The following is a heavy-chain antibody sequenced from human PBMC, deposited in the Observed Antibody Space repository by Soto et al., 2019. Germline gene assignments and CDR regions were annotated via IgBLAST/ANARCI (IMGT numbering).Heavy chain of an antibody. J-gene: IGHJ6*02. D-gene: IGHD2-15*01. CDR3: AKVYCSGGSCYNKYYYYYYGMDV. CDR1: GFTFSSYA. V-gene: IGHV3-23*01. Sequence: GGSLRLSCAASGFTFSSYAMSWVRQAPGKGLEWVSAISGSGGSTYYADSVKGRFTISRDNSKNTLYLQMNSLRAEDTAVYYCAKVYCSGGSCYNKYYYYYYGMDVWGQGTTVTVSS. CDR2: ISGSGGST.